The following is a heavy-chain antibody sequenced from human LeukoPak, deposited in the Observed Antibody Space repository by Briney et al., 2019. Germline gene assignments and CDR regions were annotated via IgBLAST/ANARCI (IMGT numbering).Heavy chain of an antibody. J-gene: IGHJ4*02. D-gene: IGHD3-16*02. Sequence: GGSLRLSCAASGFTFSSYSMNWVRQAPGKGLEWVSSISSSSSYIYYADSVKGRFTISRDNAKNSLYLQMNSLRAEDTAVYYCAKPHDEMITFGGVIVKERYYFDYWGQGTLVTVSS. CDR3: AKPHDEMITFGGVIVKERYYFDY. CDR2: ISSSSSYI. CDR1: GFTFSSYS. V-gene: IGHV3-21*01.